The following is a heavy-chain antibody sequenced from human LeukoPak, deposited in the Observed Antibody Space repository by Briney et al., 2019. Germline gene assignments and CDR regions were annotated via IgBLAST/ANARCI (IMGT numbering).Heavy chain of an antibody. D-gene: IGHD6-13*01. CDR2: ISSSGST. V-gene: IGHV4-61*02. Sequence: SETLSLTCTVSGDSISSGDYYWSWIRQPAGKGLEWIGRISSSGSTNYNPSLKSRVTISVDTSKNQFSLKLSSVTAADTAVYYCARLTAAGTFWFDPWGQGTLVTVSS. CDR1: GDSISSGDYY. CDR3: ARLTAAGTFWFDP. J-gene: IGHJ5*02.